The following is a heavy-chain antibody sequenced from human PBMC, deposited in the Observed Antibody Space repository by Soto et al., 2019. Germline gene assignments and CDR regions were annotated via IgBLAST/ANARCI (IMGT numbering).Heavy chain of an antibody. D-gene: IGHD5-18*01. CDR2: VNPSGYTS. V-gene: IGHV1-46*01. CDR3: ARDLHGAFTTMVY. J-gene: IGHJ4*02. CDR1: GYTFTNYY. Sequence: QVQMVQSGSEVKKPGASVKISCKASGYTFTNYYIHWVRQAPGQGLEWMGIVNPSGYTSTLAQKFPGRLTLTSETSTSTVYMELGSLTSEDTAVYYCARDLHGAFTTMVYWGQGTLVTVSS.